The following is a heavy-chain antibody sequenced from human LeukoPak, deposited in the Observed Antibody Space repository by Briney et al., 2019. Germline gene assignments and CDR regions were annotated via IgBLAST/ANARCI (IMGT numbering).Heavy chain of an antibody. CDR2: ISYDGSNK. CDR3: ARPAAAGTAWFDP. D-gene: IGHD6-13*01. J-gene: IGHJ5*02. V-gene: IGHV3-30*04. Sequence: PGGSLRLSCAASGFTFSSYAMHWVRQAPGKGLEWVAVISYDGSNKCYADSVKGRFTISRDNSKNTLYLQMNSLRAEDTAVYYCARPAAAGTAWFDPWGQGTLVTVSS. CDR1: GFTFSSYA.